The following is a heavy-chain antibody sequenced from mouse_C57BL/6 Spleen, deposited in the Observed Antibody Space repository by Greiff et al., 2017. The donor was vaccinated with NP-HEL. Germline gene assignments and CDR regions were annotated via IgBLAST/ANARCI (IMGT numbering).Heavy chain of an antibody. Sequence: EVKLQESGGGLVKPGGSLKLSCAASGFTFSSYAMSWVRQTPEKRLEWVATISDGGSYTYYPDNVKGRFTISRDNAKNNLYLQMSHLKSEDTAMYYCARGGGSSPFAYWGQGTLVTVSA. V-gene: IGHV5-4*03. D-gene: IGHD1-1*01. CDR1: GFTFSSYA. CDR2: ISDGGSYT. J-gene: IGHJ3*01. CDR3: ARGGGSSPFAY.